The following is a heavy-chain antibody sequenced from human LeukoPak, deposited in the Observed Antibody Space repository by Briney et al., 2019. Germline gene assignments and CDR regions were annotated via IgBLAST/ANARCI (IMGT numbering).Heavy chain of an antibody. CDR3: ARETGSAVGSTDFDY. CDR1: GFTFSDYY. Sequence: GGSLRLSCAASGFTFSDYYMSWVRQAPGKGLEWVSCISNTGNSVYYADSLKGRFTVSRDNSKNTLYLQMNSLRAEDTAVYYCARETGSAVGSTDFDYWGQGTLVTVSS. CDR2: ISNTGNSV. V-gene: IGHV3-11*04. D-gene: IGHD4-17*01. J-gene: IGHJ4*02.